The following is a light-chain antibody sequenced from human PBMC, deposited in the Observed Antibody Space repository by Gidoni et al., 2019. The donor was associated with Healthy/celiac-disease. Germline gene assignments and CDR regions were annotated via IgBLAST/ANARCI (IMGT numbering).Light chain of an antibody. V-gene: IGKV1-39*01. CDR1: QSISSY. CDR3: QQCYSTPPIT. Sequence: DIQMTQSPSSLSASVGDSVTITCRTSQSISSYLNWYQQKPGKAPKLLIYAASSLQSGVPSRFSGSGSRTDFTLTISSLQPEDFATYYCQQCYSTPPITFGQGTQLEIK. CDR2: AAS. J-gene: IGKJ5*01.